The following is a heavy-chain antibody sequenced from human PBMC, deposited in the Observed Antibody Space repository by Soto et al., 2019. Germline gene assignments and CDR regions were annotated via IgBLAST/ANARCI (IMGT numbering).Heavy chain of an antibody. CDR2: INAGNGNT. V-gene: IGHV1-3*01. Sequence: QVQLVQSGAEVKKPGASVKVSCKASGYTFTSYAMHWVRQAPGQRLEWMGWINAGNGNTKYSQKFQGRVTITRDTSASTAYMELSSLRSEDTAVYYCARDLTYYDSSGYGDYWGQGTLVTVSS. CDR3: ARDLTYYDSSGYGDY. J-gene: IGHJ4*02. D-gene: IGHD3-22*01. CDR1: GYTFTSYA.